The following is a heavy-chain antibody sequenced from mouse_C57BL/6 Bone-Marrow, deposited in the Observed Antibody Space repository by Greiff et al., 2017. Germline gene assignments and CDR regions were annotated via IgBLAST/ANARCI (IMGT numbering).Heavy chain of an antibody. CDR3: TERYFDV. Sequence: EVQLQQSGAELVRPGASVKLSCTASGFNIKDDYMHWVKQRPEQGLEWIGWIDPENGDTEYASKFQGKATITADTSSNTAYLQLSSLTSEDTAVCYCTERYFDVWGTGTTVTVSS. CDR2: IDPENGDT. V-gene: IGHV14-4*01. CDR1: GFNIKDDY. J-gene: IGHJ1*03.